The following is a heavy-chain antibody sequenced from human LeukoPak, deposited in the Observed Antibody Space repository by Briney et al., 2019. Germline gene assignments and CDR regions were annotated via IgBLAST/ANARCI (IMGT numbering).Heavy chain of an antibody. Sequence: PGGSLGLSCAASGLTFSSYEMNWVRQAPGKGLEWVSYISSSGSTIYYADSVKGRFTISRDNAKNSLYLQMNSLRAEDTAVYYCAELGITMIGGVWGKGTTVTISS. CDR1: GLTFSSYE. CDR2: ISSSGSTI. J-gene: IGHJ6*04. V-gene: IGHV3-48*03. D-gene: IGHD3-10*02. CDR3: AELGITMIGGV.